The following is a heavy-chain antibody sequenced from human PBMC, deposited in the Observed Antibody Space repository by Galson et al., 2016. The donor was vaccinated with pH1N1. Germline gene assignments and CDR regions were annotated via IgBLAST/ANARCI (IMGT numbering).Heavy chain of an antibody. CDR2: IDWDDDK. CDR3: ARFLYGDYMGGMDV. V-gene: IGHV2-70*01. CDR1: GFSLSTSGMC. Sequence: PALVKPTQTLTLTCTFSGFSLSTSGMCVTWIRQPPGKALEWLALIDWDDDKYYSASPKTRLTISKDTSKNQVVLTMTNLDPVDTATYYCARFLYGDYMGGMDVWGQGTTVTVSS. J-gene: IGHJ6*02. D-gene: IGHD4-17*01.